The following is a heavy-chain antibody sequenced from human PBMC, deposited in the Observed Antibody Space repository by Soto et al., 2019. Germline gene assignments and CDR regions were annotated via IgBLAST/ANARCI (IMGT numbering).Heavy chain of an antibody. CDR3: ARGTRRFGELFDAFDI. J-gene: IGHJ3*02. CDR2: ISAYNGNA. CDR1: GYTFNNYG. V-gene: IGHV1-18*01. Sequence: QVQLVQSGYEVKEPGASVTVSCKASGYTFNNYGITWVRQAPGQGLEWIGWISAYNGNANYAQKFQGRVTLTRDTSTSTAYLELRSLRSDDTAVYSFARGTRRFGELFDAFDICCQGTMVPVSS. D-gene: IGHD3-10*01.